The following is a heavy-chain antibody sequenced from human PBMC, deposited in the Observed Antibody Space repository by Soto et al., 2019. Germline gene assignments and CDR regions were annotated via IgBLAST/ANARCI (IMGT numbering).Heavy chain of an antibody. Sequence: QVQLLQSGAEVKKPGASVKVSCKASGYMFNTYGITWVRQAPGQGLEWMGWISVYNGNIDYAQKFEGRVTMTIDTSTSTAYRELKGLTSDDTAVYYCARTYGSGDYFLPFEYGGQGTPVSVSS. J-gene: IGHJ4*02. CDR2: ISVYNGNI. V-gene: IGHV1-18*01. D-gene: IGHD3-10*01. CDR1: GYMFNTYG. CDR3: ARTYGSGDYFLPFEY.